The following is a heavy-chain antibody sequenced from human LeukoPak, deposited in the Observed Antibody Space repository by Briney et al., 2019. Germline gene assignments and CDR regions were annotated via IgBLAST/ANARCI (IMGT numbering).Heavy chain of an antibody. D-gene: IGHD6-19*01. CDR2: ISSSSSYI. Sequence: GGSLRLSCAASGFTFSSYSMNWVRQAPGKGLEWVSSISSSSSYIYYADSVKGRFTISRDNAKNSLYLQMNSLRAEDTAVYYCARIAVAGLNFDYWGQGTLVTVSS. CDR3: ARIAVAGLNFDY. J-gene: IGHJ4*02. CDR1: GFTFSSYS. V-gene: IGHV3-21*01.